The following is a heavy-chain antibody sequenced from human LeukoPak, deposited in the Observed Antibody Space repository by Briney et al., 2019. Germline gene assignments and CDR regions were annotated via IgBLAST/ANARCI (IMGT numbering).Heavy chain of an antibody. V-gene: IGHV3-48*01. CDR1: GFTFSSYS. CDR3: AKDPVVPAAIRADSYYYYGMDV. CDR2: ISSSSSTI. J-gene: IGHJ6*02. D-gene: IGHD2-2*02. Sequence: GGSLRFSCAASGFTFSSYSMNWVRQAPGKGLEWVSYISSSSSTIYYADSVKGRFTISRDNSKNTLYLQMNSLRAEDTAVYYCAKDPVVPAAIRADSYYYYGMDVWGQGTTVTVSS.